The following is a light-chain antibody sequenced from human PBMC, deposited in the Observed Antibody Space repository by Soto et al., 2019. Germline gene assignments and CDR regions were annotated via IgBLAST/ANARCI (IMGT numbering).Light chain of an antibody. CDR3: QQYGSLPWT. CDR2: VAS. J-gene: IGKJ1*01. V-gene: IGKV3-20*01. Sequence: EIVLTQSPGTLSLSPGERATLSCRASQSVSSNYLAWYQQKPGQAPRLLISVASSRATGIPDRFSGSGFGTDCTLTISRLEPEDFAVYSSQQYGSLPWTFGQGTKVEIK. CDR1: QSVSSNY.